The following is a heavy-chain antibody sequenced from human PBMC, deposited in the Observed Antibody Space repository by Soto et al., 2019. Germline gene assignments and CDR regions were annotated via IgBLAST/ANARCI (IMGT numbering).Heavy chain of an antibody. CDR3: ERQNQDGYYYYGVDV. CDR2: IYPGDSDT. Sequence: PGESLKISCKGSGYGFTTYWIGWVRQMPGKGLEWMGIIYPGDSDTRYSPSFQGQVTISADKSVTTAYLQWSSLKASDTAMYFCERQNQDGYYYYGVDVWGQGTTVTVSS. D-gene: IGHD4-17*01. CDR1: GYGFTTYW. V-gene: IGHV5-51*01. J-gene: IGHJ6*02.